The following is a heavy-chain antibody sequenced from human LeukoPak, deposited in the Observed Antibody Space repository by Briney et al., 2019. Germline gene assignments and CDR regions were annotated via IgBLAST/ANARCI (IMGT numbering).Heavy chain of an antibody. CDR3: ARGSCSSTSCYAPYGMDV. CDR2: IYYSGST. D-gene: IGHD2-2*01. J-gene: IGHJ6*02. V-gene: IGHV4-31*03. CDR1: GGSLSSGGYY. Sequence: SQTLSLTCTVSGGSLSSGGYYWSWIRQHPGKGLEWIGYIYYSGSTYHNPSLKSRVTISVDTSKNQFSLKLSSVTAADTAVYYCARGSCSSTSCYAPYGMDVWGQGTTVTVSS.